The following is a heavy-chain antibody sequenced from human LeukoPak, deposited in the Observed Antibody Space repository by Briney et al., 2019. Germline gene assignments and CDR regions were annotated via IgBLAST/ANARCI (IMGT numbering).Heavy chain of an antibody. CDR2: INAGNGNT. D-gene: IGHD6-19*01. Sequence: ASVKVSCKASGYTFTSYAMHWVRQAPGQRLEWMGWINAGNGNTKYSQKFQGRVTITRDTSASTAYMELSSLRSEDTAVYYCARVYSSGWYDIGYWGQGTLVTVSS. CDR3: ARVYSSGWYDIGY. J-gene: IGHJ4*02. CDR1: GYTFTSYA. V-gene: IGHV1-3*01.